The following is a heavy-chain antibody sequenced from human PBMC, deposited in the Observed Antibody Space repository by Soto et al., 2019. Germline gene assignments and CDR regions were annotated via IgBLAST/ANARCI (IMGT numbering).Heavy chain of an antibody. CDR3: AKWYGPELWYFDL. D-gene: IGHD1-20*01. Sequence: QPGGSLRLSCAASGFTVSSNYMSWVRQAPGKGLEYISAINESGGSTYYADSVKGRFTISRDNSENTMYLQMNSLRAEDTAVYYCAKWYGPELWYFDLWGRGTLVTVSS. CDR2: INESGGST. J-gene: IGHJ2*01. V-gene: IGHV3-23*01. CDR1: GFTVSSNY.